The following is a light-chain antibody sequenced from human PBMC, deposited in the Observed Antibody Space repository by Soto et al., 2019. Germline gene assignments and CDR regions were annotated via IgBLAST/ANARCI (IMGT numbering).Light chain of an antibody. CDR1: SSNIGAAYY. Sequence: QSVLAQPPSVSGAPGQKITVSCIGTSSNIGAAYYVHWYRQFPGKAPKLLIFDTYNRHSGVPDRFSASRSGSSAYLVITGLQADDEADYFCQSFDGSLGGSGSLLFGGGTKLTVL. J-gene: IGLJ2*01. CDR3: QSFDGSLGGSGSLL. V-gene: IGLV1-40*01. CDR2: DTY.